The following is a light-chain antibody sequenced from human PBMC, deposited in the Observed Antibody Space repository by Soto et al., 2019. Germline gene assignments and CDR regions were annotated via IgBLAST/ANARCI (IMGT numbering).Light chain of an antibody. V-gene: IGKV3-11*01. CDR3: KQRSNWPWT. Sequence: EIVFTQSPATLSLSPGERATLSCRASQGIGSYLAWYQQKPGQAPRLLIYDASNRATDIPARFSGTGSGTDFTLTISSLENEDFAVYYCKQRSNWPWTFGQGTKGDIK. CDR1: QGIGSY. J-gene: IGKJ1*01. CDR2: DAS.